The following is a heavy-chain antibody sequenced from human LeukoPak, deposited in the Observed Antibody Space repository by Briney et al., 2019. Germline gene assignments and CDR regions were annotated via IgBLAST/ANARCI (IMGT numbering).Heavy chain of an antibody. J-gene: IGHJ4*02. CDR1: GFTFTSYV. V-gene: IGHV3-23*01. Sequence: GGSLRLSGAAFGFTFTSYVMTWVSQAPGKGREWVSAISGVGDRTFYAGSVKGRFTTSRDNSKNTVSLQLNSLRAEDTAVYYCAKGSSNSRPYYFDYWGQGTLVAVPS. D-gene: IGHD2-21*01. CDR3: AKGSSNSRPYYFDY. CDR2: ISGVGDRT.